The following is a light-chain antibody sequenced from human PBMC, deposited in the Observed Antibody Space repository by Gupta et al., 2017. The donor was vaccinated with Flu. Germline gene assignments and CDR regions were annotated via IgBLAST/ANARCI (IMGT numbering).Light chain of an antibody. CDR3: CSYAGRNTVI. CDR1: SSDIGNYVF. V-gene: IGLV2-23*01. J-gene: IGLJ2*01. CDR2: EGT. Sequence: QSALTQPVSVSASPGQSITISCTGTSSDIGNYVFVSWYQRQPGKAPNLIIYEGTKPPSGVSSRFGCSKSGNTASLTISGVQADDEDDYYCCSYAGRNTVIFGGGTKLTVL.